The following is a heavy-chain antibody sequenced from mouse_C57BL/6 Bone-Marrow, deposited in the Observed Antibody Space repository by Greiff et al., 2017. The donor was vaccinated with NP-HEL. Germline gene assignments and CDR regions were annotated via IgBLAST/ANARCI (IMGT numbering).Heavy chain of an antibody. CDR3: GIYYGNSGWYFDV. Sequence: QVQLKQSGAELVKPGASVKLSCKASGYTFTSYWMQWVKQRPGRGLEWIGEIDPSDSYTNYNQKFKGKATLTVDTSSSTAYMQLSSLTSEDSAVYYCGIYYGNSGWYFDVWGTGTTVTVSS. CDR2: IDPSDSYT. CDR1: GYTFTSYW. J-gene: IGHJ1*03. D-gene: IGHD2-1*01. V-gene: IGHV1-50*01.